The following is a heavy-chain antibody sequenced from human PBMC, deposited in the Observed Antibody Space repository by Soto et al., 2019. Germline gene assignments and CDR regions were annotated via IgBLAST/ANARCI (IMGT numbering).Heavy chain of an antibody. D-gene: IGHD3-3*01. CDR2: IYYSGST. CDR1: GGSISSSSYY. Sequence: SETLSLTCTVSGGSISSSSYYWGWIRQPPGKGLEWIGSIYYSGSTYYNPSLKSRVTISVDTSKNQFSLRLSSVTAADTAVYYCARREIFGVVDFDIWGQGTMVTVSS. J-gene: IGHJ3*02. V-gene: IGHV4-39*01. CDR3: ARREIFGVVDFDI.